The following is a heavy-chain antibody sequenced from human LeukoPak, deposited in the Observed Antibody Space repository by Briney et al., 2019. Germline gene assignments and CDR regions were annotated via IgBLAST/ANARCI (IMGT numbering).Heavy chain of an antibody. D-gene: IGHD6-6*01. CDR1: GFTFSSYA. V-gene: IGHV3-30-3*01. CDR3: ARGSSPTFYYFDY. Sequence: PGGSLRLSCAASGFTFSSYAMHWVRQAPGKGLEWVAVISYDGSNKYYADSVKGRFTISRDNSKNTLYLQMNSLRAEDTAVYYCARGSSPTFYYFDYWGQGTLVTVSS. CDR2: ISYDGSNK. J-gene: IGHJ4*02.